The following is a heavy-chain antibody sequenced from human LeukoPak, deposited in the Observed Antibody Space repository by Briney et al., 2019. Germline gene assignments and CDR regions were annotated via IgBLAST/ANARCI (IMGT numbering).Heavy chain of an antibody. D-gene: IGHD7-27*01. CDR1: GYTFTSYG. Sequence: ASVKVSCKASGYTFTSYGISWVRQAPGQGLEWMGWISAYNGNTNYAQKLQGRVTMTTDTSTSTAYMELSSLRSEDTAVYYCARDNWGSGNDAFDIWGQGTMVTVSS. CDR2: ISAYNGNT. J-gene: IGHJ3*02. V-gene: IGHV1-18*01. CDR3: ARDNWGSGNDAFDI.